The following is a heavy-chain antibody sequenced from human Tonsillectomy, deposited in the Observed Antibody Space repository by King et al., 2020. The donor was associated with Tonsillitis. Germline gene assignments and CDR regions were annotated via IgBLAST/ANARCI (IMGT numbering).Heavy chain of an antibody. Sequence: QLQESGPGLVKPSETLSLTCTVSGGAISSRSYYWGWIRQPPGKGLEWIGTSYYTVSTYYNPSLKSRLNISVDTSKSQFSLRLSCVTAAHTAVYYCTLAYYGSGSYYKASDYWGQGTLVTVSS. CDR3: TLAYYGSGSYYKASDY. CDR1: GGAISSRSYY. J-gene: IGHJ4*01. V-gene: IGHV4-39*01. D-gene: IGHD3-10*01. CDR2: SYYTVST.